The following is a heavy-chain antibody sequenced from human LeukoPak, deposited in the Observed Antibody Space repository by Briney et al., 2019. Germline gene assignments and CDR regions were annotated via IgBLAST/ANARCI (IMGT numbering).Heavy chain of an antibody. CDR3: AKGRGYSYTIFDY. V-gene: IGHV3-30*02. CDR2: IRYDGSNK. Sequence: PGGSLRLSCAASGFTFSSYGMHWVRQAPGKGLEWVAFIRYDGSNKYYADSVKGRFTISRDNSKNTLYLQMNSLRAEDTAVYYCAKGRGYSYTIFDYWGQGTLATVSS. J-gene: IGHJ4*02. CDR1: GFTFSSYG. D-gene: IGHD5-18*01.